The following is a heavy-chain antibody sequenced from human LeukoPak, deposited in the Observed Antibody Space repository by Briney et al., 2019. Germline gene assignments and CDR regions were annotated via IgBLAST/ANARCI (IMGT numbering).Heavy chain of an antibody. CDR2: IVVGSGNT. CDR3: AADKGGYGDYVGYYYYGMDV. CDR1: GFTFTSSA. J-gene: IGHJ6*02. V-gene: IGHV1-58*01. D-gene: IGHD4-17*01. Sequence: SVKVSCKASGFTFTSSAVQWVRQARGQRLEWIGWIVVGSGNTNYARKFQERVTITRDMSTSTAYMELSSLRSEDTAVYYCAADKGGYGDYVGYYYYGMDVWGQGTTVTVSS.